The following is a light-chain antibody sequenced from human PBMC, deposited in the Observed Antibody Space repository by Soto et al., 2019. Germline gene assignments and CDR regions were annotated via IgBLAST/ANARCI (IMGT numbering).Light chain of an antibody. J-gene: IGKJ1*01. CDR1: QGISTY. Sequence: IRMTQSPFSLSASVGDRVTITCRASQGISTYLNWYQQKPGKAPKLLIYAASSLQSGVPSRFSGSGSETDFTLTISSLQPEDFATYSCQQSYSTTWTFGQGTKV. CDR2: AAS. CDR3: QQSYSTTWT. V-gene: IGKV1-39*01.